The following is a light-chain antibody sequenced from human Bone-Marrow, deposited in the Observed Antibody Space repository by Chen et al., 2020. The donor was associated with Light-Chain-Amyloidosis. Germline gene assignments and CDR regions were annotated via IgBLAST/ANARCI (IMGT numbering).Light chain of an antibody. CDR2: DVT. CDR1: SSDVGGDNH. Sequence: QYDLTQPASVSGSPGQSINISCTGTSSDVGGDNHVSWYQQHPDKAPKLMIYDVTNRPSWVPYRFSGSKSDNTASLTISGLQTEDDADYFCSSYTITNTLVFGSGTRVTVL. CDR3: SSYTITNTLV. V-gene: IGLV2-14*01. J-gene: IGLJ1*01.